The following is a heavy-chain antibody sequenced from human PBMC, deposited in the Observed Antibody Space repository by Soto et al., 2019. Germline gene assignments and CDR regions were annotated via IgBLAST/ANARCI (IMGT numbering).Heavy chain of an antibody. J-gene: IGHJ6*03. CDR2: INAGNGVT. CDR3: ARDPRVDTGARFGYYYYYMDV. Sequence: QVQLVQSGAEVKKPGASVKVSCKASGYTFTSCAVHWVRQAPGQRLEWMGWINAGNGVTKYSQKFQGRVTITSDTSASTAYMELSSLTSEDTAVYYCARDPRVDTGARFGYYYYYMDVWGKGTTVTVSS. CDR1: GYTFTSCA. V-gene: IGHV1-3*01. D-gene: IGHD1-7*01.